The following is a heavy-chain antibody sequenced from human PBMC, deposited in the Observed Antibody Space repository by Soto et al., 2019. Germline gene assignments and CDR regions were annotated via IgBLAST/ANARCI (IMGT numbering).Heavy chain of an antibody. D-gene: IGHD6-19*01. J-gene: IGHJ4*02. Sequence: SETLSLTCTVSGVPISTDDYYWTWIRQPPGKGLEWIGYIYYSGSTYYNWSLKSRVTISIDTSKNQFSLNLGSVTAADTAVYYCARDERSVYSSGWYLYWGPGTLVTVSS. V-gene: IGHV4-30-4*01. CDR3: ARDERSVYSSGWYLY. CDR2: IYYSGST. CDR1: GVPISTDDYY.